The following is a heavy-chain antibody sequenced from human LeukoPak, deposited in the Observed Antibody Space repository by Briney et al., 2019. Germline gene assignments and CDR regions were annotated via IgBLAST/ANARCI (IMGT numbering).Heavy chain of an antibody. CDR2: ISYDGSNK. Sequence: PGRSLRLSCAASGFTFSSYAMHWVRQAPGKGLEWVAVISYDGSNKYYADSVKGRFTISRDNSKNTLYLQMNSLRAEDTAVYYCARDWEVVPAGIDYWGQGTLVTVSS. D-gene: IGHD2-2*01. V-gene: IGHV3-30-3*01. CDR3: ARDWEVVPAGIDY. J-gene: IGHJ4*02. CDR1: GFTFSSYA.